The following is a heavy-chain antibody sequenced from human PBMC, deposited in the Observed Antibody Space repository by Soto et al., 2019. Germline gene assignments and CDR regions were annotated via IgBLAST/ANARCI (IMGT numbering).Heavy chain of an antibody. CDR2: ISGGGGST. D-gene: IGHD6-6*01. CDR3: AKDEWFDASSIAAWDY. CDR1: GFTFSSYA. J-gene: IGHJ4*02. Sequence: GGSLRLSCAASGFTFSSYAMSWVRQAPGKGLEWVSAISGGGGSTYYADSVKGRFTISRDNSKNTLYLQMNSLRAEDTAVYYCAKDEWFDASSIAAWDYWGQGTLVTVSS. V-gene: IGHV3-23*01.